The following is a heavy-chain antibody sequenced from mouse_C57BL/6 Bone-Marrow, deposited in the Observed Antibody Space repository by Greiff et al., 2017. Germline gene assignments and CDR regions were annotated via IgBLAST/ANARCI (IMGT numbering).Heavy chain of an antibody. D-gene: IGHD1-1*01. J-gene: IGHJ3*01. CDR3: ARHEDGSSFKGGFAY. Sequence: QVQLKQSGAELVKPGASVKLSCKASGYTFTEYTIHWVKQRSGQGLEWIGWFYPGSGSIKYNEKFKDKATLTADKSSSTVDMELSRLPSEDSAVYFCARHEDGSSFKGGFAYWGQGTLVTVSA. V-gene: IGHV1-62-2*01. CDR1: GYTFTEYT. CDR2: FYPGSGSI.